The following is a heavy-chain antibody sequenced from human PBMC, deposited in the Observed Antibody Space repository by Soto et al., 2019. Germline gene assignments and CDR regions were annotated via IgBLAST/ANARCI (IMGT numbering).Heavy chain of an antibody. Sequence: QVQLQESGPGLVKPSQTLSLTCTVSGGSISSGDYYWSWIRQPPGKGLEWIGYIYYSGGTYYNPSLKSRVTISVDTSKNQFSLKLSSVTAADTAVYYCARGEGGDYDLGWFDPWGQGTLVTVSS. CDR3: ARGEGGDYDLGWFDP. D-gene: IGHD5-12*01. J-gene: IGHJ5*02. CDR2: IYYSGGT. CDR1: GGSISSGDYY. V-gene: IGHV4-30-4*01.